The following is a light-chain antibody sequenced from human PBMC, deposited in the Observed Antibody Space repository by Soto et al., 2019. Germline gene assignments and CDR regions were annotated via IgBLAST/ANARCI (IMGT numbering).Light chain of an antibody. V-gene: IGLV4-69*01. Sequence: QPVLTQSPSASASLGASVKLTCTLISGHNIYAIAWHQQQPEKGPRYLMRLNSDGSHSKGDGVPDRFSGSSSGAEHYLTISSLQSEDEADYYCQTWGAGVVFGGGTKVTVL. CDR3: QTWGAGVV. J-gene: IGLJ2*01. CDR2: LNSDGSH. CDR1: SGHNIYA.